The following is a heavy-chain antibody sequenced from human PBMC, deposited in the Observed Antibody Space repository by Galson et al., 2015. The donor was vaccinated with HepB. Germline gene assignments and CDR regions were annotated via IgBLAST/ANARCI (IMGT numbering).Heavy chain of an antibody. CDR3: ARGSLTWSSSWYRWWFDP. Sequence: SLTCTVSGGSLSRYYWSWIRQPPGKGLEWIGYIYYSGSTNYNPSLKSRVTISVDTSKNQFSMKLSSVTAADTAVYYCARGSLTWSSSWYRWWFDPWGQGTPATVSS. CDR1: GGSLSRYY. J-gene: IGHJ5*02. V-gene: IGHV4-59*01. D-gene: IGHD6-13*01. CDR2: IYYSGST.